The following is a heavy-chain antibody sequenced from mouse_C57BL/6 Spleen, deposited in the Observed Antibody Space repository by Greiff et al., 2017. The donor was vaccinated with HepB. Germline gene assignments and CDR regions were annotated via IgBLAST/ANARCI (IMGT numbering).Heavy chain of an antibody. CDR2: IHPSDSDT. CDR3: APLITTVVPFDY. CDR1: GYTFTSYW. V-gene: IGHV1-74*01. Sequence: VKLQQPGAELVKPGASVKVSCKASGYTFTSYWMHWVKQRPGQGLEWIGRIHPSDSDTNYNQKFKGKATLTVDKSSSTAYMQLSSLTSEDSAVYYCAPLITTVVPFDYWGQGTTLTVSS. D-gene: IGHD1-1*01. J-gene: IGHJ2*01.